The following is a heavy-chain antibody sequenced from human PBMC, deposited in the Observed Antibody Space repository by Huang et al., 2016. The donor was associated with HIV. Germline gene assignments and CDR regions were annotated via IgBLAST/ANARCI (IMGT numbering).Heavy chain of an antibody. Sequence: QLQLQESGPGLVRPSETLSLTCSVSGGSVNSGYYYWGWIRQPPGKGLEWIASVLYGGNTFYNPSLKSRGSMSVDTSKKRFSLNLSSVTAADTAVYFCARLPFDYVWGTQRQTALDELDVWGQGTMVTVSS. V-gene: IGHV4-39*01. CDR3: ARLPFDYVWGTQRQTALDELDV. CDR2: VLYGGNT. CDR1: GGSVNSGYYY. J-gene: IGHJ3*01. D-gene: IGHD3-16*01.